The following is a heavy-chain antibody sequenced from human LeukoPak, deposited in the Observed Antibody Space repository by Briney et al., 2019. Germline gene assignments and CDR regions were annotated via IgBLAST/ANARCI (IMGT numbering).Heavy chain of an antibody. CDR1: GFTFSSYS. Sequence: GGSLRLSCAASGFTFSSYSMNWVRQAPGKGLEWVSSISSSSSYIYHADSVKGRFTISRDNAKNSLYLQMNSLKTEDTAVYYCTTDWESIFWGQGTLVTVSS. J-gene: IGHJ4*02. CDR2: ISSSSSYI. D-gene: IGHD3-9*01. CDR3: TTDWESIF. V-gene: IGHV3-21*03.